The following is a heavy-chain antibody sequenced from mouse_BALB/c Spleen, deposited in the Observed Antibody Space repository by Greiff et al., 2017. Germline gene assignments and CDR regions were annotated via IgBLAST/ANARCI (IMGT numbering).Heavy chain of an antibody. CDR1: GFTFSSFG. V-gene: IGHV5-17*02. CDR2: ISSGSSTI. D-gene: IGHD2-4*01. J-gene: IGHJ2*01. CDR3: ARLGDYDDFDY. Sequence: DVMLVESGGGLVQPGGSRKLSCAASGFTFSSFGMHWVRQAPEKGLEWVAYISSGSSTIYYADTVKGRFTISRDNPKNTLFLQMTSLRSEDTAMYYCARLGDYDDFDYWGQGTTLTVSS.